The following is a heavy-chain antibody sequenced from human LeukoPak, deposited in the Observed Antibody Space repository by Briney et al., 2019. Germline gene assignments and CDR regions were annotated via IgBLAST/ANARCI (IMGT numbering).Heavy chain of an antibody. V-gene: IGHV4-59*08. CDR1: GGSISGYY. CDR2: IYSDGST. D-gene: IGHD2-21*01. Sequence: SETLSLTCSVSGGSISGYYWSWLRQPPGKELEWIAHIYSDGSTIYNPSLKSRVTISLDTSRNQFSLTVNSVTAADTALYYCAGHSNYIVGGHPLESWGQGILVTVSS. J-gene: IGHJ4*02. CDR3: AGHSNYIVGGHPLES.